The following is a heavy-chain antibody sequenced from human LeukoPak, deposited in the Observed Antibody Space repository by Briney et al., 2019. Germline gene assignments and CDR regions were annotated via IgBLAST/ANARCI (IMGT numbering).Heavy chain of an antibody. D-gene: IGHD3-22*01. V-gene: IGHV3-30-3*01. CDR3: ARGRDSSGNFDY. J-gene: IGHJ4*02. CDR2: ISYDGSNK. CDR1: GFTFSSYA. Sequence: PGRSLRLSCAASGFTFSSYAMHWVRQAPGKGLEWVAVISYDGSNKYYADSVKGRFTISRDNSKNTLYPQMNSLRAEDTAVYYCARGRDSSGNFDYWGQGTLVTVSS.